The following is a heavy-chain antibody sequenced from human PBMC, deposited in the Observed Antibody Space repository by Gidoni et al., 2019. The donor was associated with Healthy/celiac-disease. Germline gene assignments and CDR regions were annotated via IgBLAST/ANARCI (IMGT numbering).Heavy chain of an antibody. CDR2: INHSGST. J-gene: IGHJ4*02. CDR1: GGSFSGSY. V-gene: IGHV4-34*01. CDR3: AICMNGMVVAGFDY. D-gene: IGHD2-15*01. Sequence: QVQLQQWGAGLLKPSETLSLTCAVYGGSFSGSYWSWIRQPPGKGLEWIGEINHSGSTNYNPSLKSRVTISVDTSKNQFSLKLSSVTAADTAVYYCAICMNGMVVAGFDYWGQGTLVTVSS.